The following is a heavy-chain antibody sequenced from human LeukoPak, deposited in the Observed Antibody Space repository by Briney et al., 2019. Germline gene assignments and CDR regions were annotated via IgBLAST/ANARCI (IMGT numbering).Heavy chain of an antibody. J-gene: IGHJ4*02. D-gene: IGHD1-26*01. V-gene: IGHV4-34*01. Sequence: SETLSLTCAVYGGSFSGYYWSWIRQPPGKGLEWIGEINHSGSTNYNPSLKSRVTVSVDTSKNQFSLKLSSVTAADTAVYYCARGLSGSYWEGWDYWGQGTLVTVSS. CDR3: ARGLSGSYWEGWDY. CDR1: GGSFSGYY. CDR2: INHSGST.